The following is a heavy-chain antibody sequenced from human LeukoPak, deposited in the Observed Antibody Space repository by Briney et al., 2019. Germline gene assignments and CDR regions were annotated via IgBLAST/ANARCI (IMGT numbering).Heavy chain of an antibody. D-gene: IGHD2/OR15-2a*01. CDR1: GGTFSSYA. Sequence: AASVKVSCKASGGTFSSYAISWVRQAPGQGLEWMGRIISILGIANYAQKFQGRVTITADKSTSTAYMELSSLRSEDTAVYYCARLCSDPYLCMDVWGQGTTVTVSS. CDR3: ARLCSDPYLCMDV. J-gene: IGHJ6*02. CDR2: IISILGIA. V-gene: IGHV1-69*04.